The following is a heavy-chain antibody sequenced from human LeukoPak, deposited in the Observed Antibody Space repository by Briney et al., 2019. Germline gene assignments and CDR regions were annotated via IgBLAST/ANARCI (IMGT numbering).Heavy chain of an antibody. Sequence: GGSLRLSYAASGFIFSDYAMSWVRQAPGKGLEWLSGMSKSGYYTYDTESVKGRFTISRDNSKNTLYLQMSDLRAEDTAIYYCAKFNGWELAEYYLDYWGHGTLVTVSS. CDR3: AKFNGWELAEYYLDY. D-gene: IGHD1-26*01. J-gene: IGHJ4*01. V-gene: IGHV3-23*01. CDR2: MSKSGYYT. CDR1: GFIFSDYA.